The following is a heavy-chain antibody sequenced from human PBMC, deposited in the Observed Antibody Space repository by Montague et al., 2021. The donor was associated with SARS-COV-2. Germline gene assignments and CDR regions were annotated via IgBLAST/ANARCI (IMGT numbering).Heavy chain of an antibody. CDR3: ARWDPQTLTLIGLRGKSASDY. J-gene: IGHJ4*02. V-gene: IGHV4-34*01. CDR2: INHSGTT. D-gene: IGHD4-23*01. CDR1: GGSFSGYY. Sequence: TLSLTCAVYGGSFSGYYWTWIRQSPGKGLEWIAEINHSGTTNYNFNPSLRSRVTISVDTSKSQLSLKLSSVTAADTGVYYCARWDPQTLTLIGLRGKSASDYWGQGTLVTVSS.